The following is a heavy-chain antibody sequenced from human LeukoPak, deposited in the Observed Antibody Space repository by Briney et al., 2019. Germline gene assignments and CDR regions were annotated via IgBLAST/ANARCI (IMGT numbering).Heavy chain of an antibody. CDR1: GFTFSNAW. V-gene: IGHV3-15*01. D-gene: IGHD3-10*01. J-gene: IGHJ4*02. Sequence: GGSLRLSCAASGFTFSNAWMSWVRQAPGKGLEWVGRIKSKIDGGTTDYAAPVKGRFNISRDDSKNTLYLQMNSLKTEDTAVYYCTTYYYGSGSYYSFDYWGQGTLVTVSS. CDR2: IKSKIDGGTT. CDR3: TTYYYGSGSYYSFDY.